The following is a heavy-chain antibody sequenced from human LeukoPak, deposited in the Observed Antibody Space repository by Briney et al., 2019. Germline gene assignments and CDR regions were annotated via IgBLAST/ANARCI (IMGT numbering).Heavy chain of an antibody. CDR3: AREVRGMPNWFDP. Sequence: ASVKVSCKASGGTFSSYAISWVRQAPGQGLEWMGGIIPIFGTANYAQKFQGRVTITADESTSTAYMELSSLRSVDTAVYYCAREVRGMPNWFDPWGQGTLVTVSS. V-gene: IGHV1-69*13. J-gene: IGHJ5*02. CDR2: IIPIFGTA. CDR1: GGTFSSYA. D-gene: IGHD3-16*01.